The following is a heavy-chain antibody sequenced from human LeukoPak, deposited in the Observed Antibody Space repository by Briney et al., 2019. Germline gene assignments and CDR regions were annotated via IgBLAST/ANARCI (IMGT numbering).Heavy chain of an antibody. J-gene: IGHJ1*01. CDR3: ATPPVWFGEFMSGNSILGYFQD. CDR1: GHTLTELS. CDR2: FDTQEGET. D-gene: IGHD3-10*01. V-gene: IGHV1-24*01. Sequence: ASVKVSCKISGHTLTELSIHWVRQAPGKGLEWMGGFDTQEGETIFAQNFQCRVTMTEDTSSDTAYMELSSLTSEDTAVYYCATPPVWFGEFMSGNSILGYFQDWGQGTLVTVSS.